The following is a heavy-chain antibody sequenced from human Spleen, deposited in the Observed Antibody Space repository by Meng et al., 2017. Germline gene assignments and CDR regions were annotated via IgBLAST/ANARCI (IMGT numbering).Heavy chain of an antibody. Sequence: QLQLQESGPGLVKPSETLSLTCTVSGGSTTSTSYYWDWIRQSPAKGLEWIGTIGYSGTIVYNPSLSSRVTMTLDTSKNQFSLKLSLVTAPDTAVYYCARRVHDGSGHHYFDYWGQGTLVTVSS. CDR2: IGYSGTI. V-gene: IGHV4-39*01. D-gene: IGHD3-22*01. J-gene: IGHJ4*02. CDR1: GGSTTSTSYY. CDR3: ARRVHDGSGHHYFDY.